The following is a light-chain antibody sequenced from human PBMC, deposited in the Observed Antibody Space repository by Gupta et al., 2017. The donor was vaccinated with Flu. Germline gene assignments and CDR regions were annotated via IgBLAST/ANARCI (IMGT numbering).Light chain of an antibody. CDR2: AAS. CDR3: RQSYSTPLT. J-gene: IGKJ4*01. V-gene: IGKV1-39*01. CDR1: QIISSY. Sequence: DIQMTQSPSSLSASVGDRVTITCWASQIISSYLNWYQQKPGKAPKLLIYAASSLQSGVPSRFSGSGSGTDFTLTISSLQPEDFATYYCRQSYSTPLTFGGGTKVEIK.